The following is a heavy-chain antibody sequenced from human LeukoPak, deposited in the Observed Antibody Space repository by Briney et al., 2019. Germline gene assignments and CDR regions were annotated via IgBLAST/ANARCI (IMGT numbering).Heavy chain of an antibody. J-gene: IGHJ4*02. V-gene: IGHV3-21*01. CDR2: ISSSNTHT. CDR1: GFTFSSYS. D-gene: IGHD7-27*01. CDR3: ARVGGTGDGVY. Sequence: GGSLRLSCAASGFTFSSYSMNWVRQAPGKGLEWVSSISSSNTHTYYVDPVKGRFTISRDNAKNSLYLQMNSLRAEDTAVYYCARVGGTGDGVYWGQGTLVTVSS.